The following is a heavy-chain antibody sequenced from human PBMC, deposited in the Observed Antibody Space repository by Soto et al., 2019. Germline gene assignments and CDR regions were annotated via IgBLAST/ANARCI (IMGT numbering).Heavy chain of an antibody. Sequence: SETLSLTCTVSGGSISSYYWSWIRQPPGKGLEWIGYIYYSGSTNYNPSLKSRVTISVDTSKNQFSLKLSSVTAADTAVYYCARAWRSGSYSPFDPWGQGTLVTVSS. CDR3: ARAWRSGSYSPFDP. D-gene: IGHD1-26*01. J-gene: IGHJ5*02. V-gene: IGHV4-59*01. CDR2: IYYSGST. CDR1: GGSISSYY.